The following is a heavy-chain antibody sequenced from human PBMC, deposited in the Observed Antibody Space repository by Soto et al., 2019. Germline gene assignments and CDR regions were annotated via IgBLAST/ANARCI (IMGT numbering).Heavy chain of an antibody. CDR2: ISSSGSTT. CDR3: ARAIDTAMVGYYFDY. V-gene: IGHV3-11*01. Sequence: LRLSCAASGFTFSDYYMSWIRQAPGKGLEWVSDISSSGSTTYYADSVKGRFTISRDNAKNSLYLQMNSLRAEDTAVYYCARAIDTAMVGYYFDYWGQGTLVTVSS. D-gene: IGHD5-18*01. CDR1: GFTFSDYY. J-gene: IGHJ4*02.